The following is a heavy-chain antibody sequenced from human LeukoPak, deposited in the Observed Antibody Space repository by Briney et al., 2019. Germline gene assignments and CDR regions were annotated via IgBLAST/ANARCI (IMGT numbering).Heavy chain of an antibody. CDR2: IYHSGST. CDR1: GYSISNRYY. D-gene: IGHD3-22*01. V-gene: IGHV4-38-2*02. CDR3: ARGLYYYDSSFGY. J-gene: IGHJ4*02. Sequence: KPSETLSLTCTVSGYSISNRYYWGWIRQPPGKGLEWIGSIYHSGSTDYNASLKSRVTISVDTSKNQFSLKLRSVTAADTAVYYCARGLYYYDSSFGYWGQGTLVTVSS.